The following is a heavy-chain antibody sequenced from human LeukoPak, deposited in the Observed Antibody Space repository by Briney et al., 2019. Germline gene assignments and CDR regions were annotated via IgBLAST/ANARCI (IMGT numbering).Heavy chain of an antibody. V-gene: IGHV1-24*01. CDR3: ARDPPVKYSSGWYGHDY. CDR2: FDPEDGET. Sequence: ASVKVSCKVSGYTLTELSMHWVRQAPGKGLEWMGGFDPEDGETNYAQKFQGRVTITADKSTSTAYMELSSLRSEDTAVYYCARDPPVKYSSGWYGHDYWGQGTLVTVSS. J-gene: IGHJ4*02. CDR1: GYTLTELS. D-gene: IGHD6-19*01.